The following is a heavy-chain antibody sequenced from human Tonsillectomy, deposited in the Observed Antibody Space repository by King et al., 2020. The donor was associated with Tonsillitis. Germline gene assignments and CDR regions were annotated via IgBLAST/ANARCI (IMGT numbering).Heavy chain of an antibody. J-gene: IGHJ6*03. CDR3: ARDVGYCDRSGYSTYYYMDV. CDR1: GFNFSSYG. D-gene: IGHD3-22*01. CDR2: TWSDGTNK. Sequence: VQLVESGGGVVQPERSLRLSCEVSGFNFSSYGMHWVRQAPGKGLEWGAVTWSDGTNKYYVDSVKGRFTISRDNSKNTLYLQMNSLRAEDTAVYYCARDVGYCDRSGYSTYYYMDVGGKGTAVTVSS. V-gene: IGHV3-33*01.